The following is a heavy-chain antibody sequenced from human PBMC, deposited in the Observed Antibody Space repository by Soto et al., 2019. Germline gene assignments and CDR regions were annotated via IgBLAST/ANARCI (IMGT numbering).Heavy chain of an antibody. J-gene: IGHJ3*02. D-gene: IGHD6-19*01. CDR2: ISYDGSDK. CDR1: GFTFNSYG. CDR3: AKAYSSGALDDFDI. V-gene: IGHV3-30*18. Sequence: QVQLVESGGGVVQPGRSLRLSCAASGFTFNSYGMHWVRQAPGKGLEWVVVISYDGSDKYYADSVKGRFTISRDNSKNTLYLQMNSLRAEDTAVYYCAKAYSSGALDDFDIWGQGTMVTVSS.